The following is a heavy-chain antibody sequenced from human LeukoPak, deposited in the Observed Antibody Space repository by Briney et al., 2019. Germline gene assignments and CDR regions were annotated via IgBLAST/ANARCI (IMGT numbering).Heavy chain of an antibody. Sequence: SETLSLTCTVSGGSISSYYWSWIRQPPGKGLEWIGYIYYSGSTNYNPSLKSRVTISVDTSKNQFSLKLTSVTAADTAMYYCARYGHWFDPWGQGTLVTVSS. CDR1: GGSISSYY. CDR3: ARYGHWFDP. V-gene: IGHV4-59*08. CDR2: IYYSGST. D-gene: IGHD3-10*01. J-gene: IGHJ5*02.